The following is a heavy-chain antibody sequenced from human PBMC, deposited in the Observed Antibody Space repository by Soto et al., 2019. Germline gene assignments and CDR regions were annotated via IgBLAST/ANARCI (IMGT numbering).Heavy chain of an antibody. D-gene: IGHD3-3*01. CDR3: VRSYDFWSGYFPSRYHDGLDV. V-gene: IGHV4-30-4*01. J-gene: IGHJ6*02. CDR2: IYYSGST. CDR1: GASINSGDSY. Sequence: PSETLSLTCTVSGASINSGDSYWSWIRQPPGRGLEWIGYIYYSGSTYYNPSHQSRVSISVDTSKNHFSLRLSSVTAADTAVLYCVRSYDFWSGYFPSRYHDGLDVWGPGIAVTVSS.